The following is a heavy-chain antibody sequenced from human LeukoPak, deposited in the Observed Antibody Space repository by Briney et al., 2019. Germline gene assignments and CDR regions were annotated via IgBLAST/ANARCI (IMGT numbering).Heavy chain of an antibody. V-gene: IGHV3-7*01. D-gene: IGHD4-17*01. CDR3: ARAKRTVTIPYYYYGMDV. Sequence: PGGSLRLSCAASGFTFSSYWMSWVRQAPGKGLEWVANIKQDGSEKYYVDSVEGRFTISRDNAKNTLYLQMNSLRAEDTAVYYCARAKRTVTIPYYYYGMDVWGQGTTVTVSS. CDR1: GFTFSSYW. J-gene: IGHJ6*02. CDR2: IKQDGSEK.